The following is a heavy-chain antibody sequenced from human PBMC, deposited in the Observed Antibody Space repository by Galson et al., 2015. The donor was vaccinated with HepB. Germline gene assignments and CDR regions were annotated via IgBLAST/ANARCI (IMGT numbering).Heavy chain of an antibody. V-gene: IGHV3-21*01. J-gene: IGHJ4*02. D-gene: IGHD4-17*01. Sequence: SLRLSCAVSGFTFSSYSMNWVRQAPGKGLEWVSSISSSSSYIYYADSVKGRFTISRDNAKNSLYLQMNSLRAEDTAVYYCARDQTTVTTKFYDYWGQGTLVTVSS. CDR3: ARDQTTVTTKFYDY. CDR2: ISSSSSYI. CDR1: GFTFSSYS.